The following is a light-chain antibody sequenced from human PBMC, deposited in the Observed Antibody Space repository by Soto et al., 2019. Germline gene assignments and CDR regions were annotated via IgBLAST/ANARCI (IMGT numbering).Light chain of an antibody. CDR1: QSISSW. J-gene: IGKJ2*01. CDR2: AAS. Sequence: DIQMTQSPSTLSASVGDRVTITCRASQSISSWLAWYQQKPGKAPKLLIYAASTLQSGVPSRFSGSGSGTDFTLTISCLQSEDFATYYCQQYYSYPYTFGQGIKVDNK. CDR3: QQYYSYPYT. V-gene: IGKV1-5*01.